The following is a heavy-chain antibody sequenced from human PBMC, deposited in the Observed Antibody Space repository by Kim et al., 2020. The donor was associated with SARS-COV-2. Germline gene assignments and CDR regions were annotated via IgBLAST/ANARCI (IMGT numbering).Heavy chain of an antibody. V-gene: IGHV3-7*03. D-gene: IGHD1-26*01. CDR1: GFTFSNYW. CDR3: ARIQIAGTTDGVDP. J-gene: IGHJ5*02. CDR2: VKQDVSEK. Sequence: GGSLRLSCVASGFTFSNYWMTWVRQAPGKGLEWVANVKQDVSEKHYVDSVKGRFTISRDNAKKSLFLQMNSLRAEDTAVYYCARIQIAGTTDGVDPWGQG.